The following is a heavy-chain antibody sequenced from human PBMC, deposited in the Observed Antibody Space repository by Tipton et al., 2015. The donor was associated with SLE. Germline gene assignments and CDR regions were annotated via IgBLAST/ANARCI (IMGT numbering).Heavy chain of an antibody. Sequence: LRLSCAVYGGSFSGYYWSWIRQPPGKGLEWIGEINHSGSTNYNPSLKSRVTISVDTSKNQFSLKLSSVTAADTAVYYCARGSGYYDSSGYYYNWFDPWGQGTLVTVSS. CDR1: GGSFSGYY. D-gene: IGHD3-22*01. CDR3: ARGSGYYDSSGYYYNWFDP. J-gene: IGHJ5*02. V-gene: IGHV4-34*01. CDR2: INHSGST.